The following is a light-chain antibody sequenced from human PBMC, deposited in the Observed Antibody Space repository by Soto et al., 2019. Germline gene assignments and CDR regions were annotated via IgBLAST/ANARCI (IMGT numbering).Light chain of an antibody. CDR2: DAS. CDR3: QQYYRTPWT. CDR1: QSVSSN. V-gene: IGKV3-15*01. Sequence: EVVMTQSPATLSVSPGERATLSCRASQSVSSNLAWYQQKPGQAPRLLIYDASTRATGIPARFSGSGSGADFTLTISSLQAEDVAVYYCQQYYRTPWTFGQGTKVEIK. J-gene: IGKJ1*01.